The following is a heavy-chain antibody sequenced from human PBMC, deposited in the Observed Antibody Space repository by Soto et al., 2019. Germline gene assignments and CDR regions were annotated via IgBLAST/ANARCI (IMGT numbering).Heavy chain of an antibody. CDR1: GFTVSSTF. J-gene: IGHJ4*02. Sequence: EVQLVETGGGLIQPGGSLRLSCAASGFTVSSTFMSWVRQAPGKGLQWVSVIYSGGSTFYADSVRGRFTISRDDSKNMLYLQMNSLRAEDTAVYYCVRDIRGDSYWGQGTLVTVSP. CDR3: VRDIRGDSY. CDR2: IYSGGST. V-gene: IGHV3-53*02. D-gene: IGHD2-21*02.